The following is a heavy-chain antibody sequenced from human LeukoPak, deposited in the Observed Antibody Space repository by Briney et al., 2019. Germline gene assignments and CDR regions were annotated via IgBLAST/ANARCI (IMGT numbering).Heavy chain of an antibody. CDR1: GGSISSYY. CDR2: IYYSGST. J-gene: IGHJ5*02. D-gene: IGHD3-22*01. V-gene: IGHV4-59*01. Sequence: NPSETLSLTCTVSGGSISSYYWSWIRQPPGKGLEWIGYIYYSGSTNYNPSLKSRVTISVDTSKNQFSLKLSSVTAADTAVYYCARDQGRLDSSDGYNWFDPWGQGTLVTVSS. CDR3: ARDQGRLDSSDGYNWFDP.